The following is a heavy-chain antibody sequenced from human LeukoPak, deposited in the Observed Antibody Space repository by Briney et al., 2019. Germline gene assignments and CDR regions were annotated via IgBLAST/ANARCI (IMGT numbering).Heavy chain of an antibody. D-gene: IGHD1-7*01. V-gene: IGHV5-10-1*01. Sequence: GESLRISCRGSGYRFTSYWISWVRQMPGTGLEWMGRIDPSDSYTNYSPSFQGHVTISADKSIGTAYLQWSSLKASDNAMYYCAQSRITGTTDWFDPWGQGTLVTVSS. J-gene: IGHJ5*02. CDR2: IDPSDSYT. CDR3: AQSRITGTTDWFDP. CDR1: GYRFTSYW.